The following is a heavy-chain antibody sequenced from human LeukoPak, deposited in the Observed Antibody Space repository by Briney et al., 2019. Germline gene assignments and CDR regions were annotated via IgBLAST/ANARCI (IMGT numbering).Heavy chain of an antibody. V-gene: IGHV1-69*01. D-gene: IGHD2-21*02. Sequence: SVKVSCKASGGXFSSYAISWVRQAPGQGLEWMGGIIPIFGTANYAQKFQGRVTITADESTSTAYMELSSLRSEDTAVYYCARNGAAYCGGDCYSWGDYYYYGMDVWGQGTTVTVSS. CDR1: GGXFSSYA. CDR3: ARNGAAYCGGDCYSWGDYYYYGMDV. J-gene: IGHJ6*02. CDR2: IIPIFGTA.